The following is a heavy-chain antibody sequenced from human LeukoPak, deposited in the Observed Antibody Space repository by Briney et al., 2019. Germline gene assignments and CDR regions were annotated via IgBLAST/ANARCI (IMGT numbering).Heavy chain of an antibody. Sequence: GGTLRLSCEASGFTFTSYGMSWVRQAPGKGLEWVSAISGSGGSTYYADSVKGRFTISRDNSKNTLYLQMNSLRAEDTAVYYCARDGEMATITGGSDYWGQGTLVTVSS. CDR1: GFTFTSYG. CDR2: ISGSGGST. V-gene: IGHV3-23*01. CDR3: ARDGEMATITGGSDY. J-gene: IGHJ4*02. D-gene: IGHD5-24*01.